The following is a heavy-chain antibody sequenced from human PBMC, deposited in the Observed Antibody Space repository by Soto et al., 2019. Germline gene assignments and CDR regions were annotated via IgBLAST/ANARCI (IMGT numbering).Heavy chain of an antibody. CDR3: ARGRIAARPAGGVYYYGMDV. V-gene: IGHV4-61*01. Sequence: SETLSLTCTVSCGSVSSGSYYWSWIRQPPGKGLEWIGYIYYSGSTNYNPSLKSRVTISVDTSKNQFSLKLSSVTAADTAVYYCARGRIAARPAGGVYYYGMDVRGQGTTVTVSS. J-gene: IGHJ6*02. CDR2: IYYSGST. CDR1: CGSVSSGSYY. D-gene: IGHD6-6*01.